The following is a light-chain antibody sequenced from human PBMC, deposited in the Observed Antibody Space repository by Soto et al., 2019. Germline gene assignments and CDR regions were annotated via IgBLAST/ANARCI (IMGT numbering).Light chain of an antibody. CDR1: QSLLHSNGHNY. Sequence: DIVMSQSPLSLPVTPGEPASISCRSSQSLLHSNGHNYLDWYVQKPGQSPQLLIYLGSNRASGVPDRFSGSGSGTEFTLKISRVEAEDVGVYYCMQAVQTPRTFGQGTKVEIK. V-gene: IGKV2-28*01. CDR2: LGS. CDR3: MQAVQTPRT. J-gene: IGKJ1*01.